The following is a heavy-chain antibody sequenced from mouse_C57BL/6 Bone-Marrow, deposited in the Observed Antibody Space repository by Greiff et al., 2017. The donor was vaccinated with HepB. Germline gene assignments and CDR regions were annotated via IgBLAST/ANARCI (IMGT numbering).Heavy chain of an antibody. CDR3: AREEGIYYYGSSYWYFDV. D-gene: IGHD1-1*01. V-gene: IGHV1-18*01. J-gene: IGHJ1*03. CDR2: INPNNGGT. Sequence: EVQLQQSGPELVKPGASVKIPCKASGYTFTDYNMDWVKQSHGKSLEWIGDINPNNGGTIYNQKFKGKATLTVDKSSSTAYMELRSLTSEDTAVYYCAREEGIYYYGSSYWYFDVWGTGTTVTVSS. CDR1: GYTFTDYN.